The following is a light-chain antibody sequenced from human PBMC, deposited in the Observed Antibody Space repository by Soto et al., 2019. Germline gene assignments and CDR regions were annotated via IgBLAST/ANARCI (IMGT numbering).Light chain of an antibody. CDR2: DAS. CDR3: QQYDNLPLS. CDR1: QDIKNY. V-gene: IGKV1-33*01. Sequence: DIQMTQSPASLSASEGDRVTITCQASQDIKNYLNWYQQKSGKAPKLLIYDASDLETGVPSRFSGSGSGTDFTFTIYSLQPEDIATYYCQQYDNLPLSFGGGTKVDIK. J-gene: IGKJ4*01.